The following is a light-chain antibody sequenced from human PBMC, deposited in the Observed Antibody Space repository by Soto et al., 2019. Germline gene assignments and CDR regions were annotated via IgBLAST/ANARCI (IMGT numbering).Light chain of an antibody. J-gene: IGLJ1*01. CDR3: RSYTSSSNYV. CDR2: NVS. CDR1: SSDVGGYNS. Sequence: QSALTQPTSVSGSPGQSITISCTGTSSDVGGYNSVSWYQQHPGKAPKLMIYNVSNRPSGISDRFSGSRSGNTASLTISGLQDEDEADYYCRSYTSSSNYVFGNGTKVTVL. V-gene: IGLV2-14*03.